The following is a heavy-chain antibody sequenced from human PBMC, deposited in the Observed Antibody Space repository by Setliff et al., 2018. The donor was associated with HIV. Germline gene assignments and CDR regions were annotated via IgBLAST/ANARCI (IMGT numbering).Heavy chain of an antibody. D-gene: IGHD1-26*01. CDR3: ARSRLTWEIDF. Sequence: SETLSLTCAVYGGSFSGYYWNWIRQAPRKGLEWIGEIDHTGRINYNPSLKSRVTLSVDTSKNQFSLKLESVTAADRGVYYCARSRLTWEIDFWGQGKLVTVSS. CDR2: IDHTGRI. J-gene: IGHJ4*02. V-gene: IGHV4-34*01. CDR1: GGSFSGYY.